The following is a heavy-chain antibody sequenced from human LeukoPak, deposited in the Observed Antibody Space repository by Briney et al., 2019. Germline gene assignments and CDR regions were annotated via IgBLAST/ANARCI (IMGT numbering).Heavy chain of an antibody. CDR2: ISSSGSTI. CDR3: ARDSGYDQLYYYGMGV. CDR1: GFTFSDYY. V-gene: IGHV3-11*01. J-gene: IGHJ6*02. Sequence: PGGSLRLSCAASGFTFSDYYMSWIRQAPGKGLEWVSYISSSGSTIYYADSVKGRFTISRDNAKNSLYLQMNSLRAEDTAVYYCARDSGYDQLYYYGMGVWGQGTTVTVSS. D-gene: IGHD5-12*01.